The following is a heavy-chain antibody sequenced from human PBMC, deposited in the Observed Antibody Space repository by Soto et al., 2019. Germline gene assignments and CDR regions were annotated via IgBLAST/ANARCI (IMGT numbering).Heavy chain of an antibody. CDR2: ISAYNGNT. J-gene: IGHJ6*02. CDR1: GYTFTSYG. Sequence: ASVKVSCKASGYTFTSYGISWVRQAPGQGLEWMGWISAYNGNTNYAQKLQGRVTMTTDTSTSTAYMELRSLRSDDTAVYYCARDSRIAVAGYYGMDVRGQGTTVTVSS. D-gene: IGHD6-19*01. CDR3: ARDSRIAVAGYYGMDV. V-gene: IGHV1-18*04.